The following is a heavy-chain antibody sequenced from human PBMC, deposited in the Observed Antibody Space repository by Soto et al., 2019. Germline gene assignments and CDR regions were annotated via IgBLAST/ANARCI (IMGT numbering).Heavy chain of an antibody. J-gene: IGHJ5*02. CDR2: IYHSGST. D-gene: IGHD6-6*01. V-gene: IGHV4-30-2*01. CDR3: ARSLEYSSSQGVCFDP. CDR1: GGSISSGGYS. Sequence: QLQLQESGSGLVKPSQTLSLTCAVSGGSISSGGYSWSWIRQPPGKGLEWIGYIYHSGSTYYNPSLKSRVTISVDRSKNQFPRKLSSVPAADTAVYSWARSLEYSSSQGVCFDPGGQGPLVTVSS.